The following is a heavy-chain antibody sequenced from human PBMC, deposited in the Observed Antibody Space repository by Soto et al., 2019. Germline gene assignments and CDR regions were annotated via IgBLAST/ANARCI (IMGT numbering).Heavy chain of an antibody. CDR3: TKNSAYALDY. CDR2: LHHGGST. CDR1: RYSINNNNW. J-gene: IGHJ4*02. V-gene: IGHV4-4*02. D-gene: IGHD5-12*01. Sequence: SETLSLTCDVSRYSINNNNWWSWVRQPPGGGLEWIGELHHGGSTNYNPSLESRATFSVDISKNQFFLKLSSVTAADKAVYYCTKNSAYALDYWGQGTLVTVS.